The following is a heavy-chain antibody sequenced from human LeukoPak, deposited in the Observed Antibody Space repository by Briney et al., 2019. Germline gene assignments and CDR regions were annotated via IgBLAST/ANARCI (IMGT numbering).Heavy chain of an antibody. CDR2: ISYDGSNK. D-gene: IGHD6-6*01. CDR3: AKDYLPHSSSSKGFDY. Sequence: GGSLRLSCAASGFTFSSYAMHWVRQAPGKGLEWVAVISYDGSNKYYADSVKGRFTISRDNSKNTLYLQMNSLRAEDTAVYYCAKDYLPHSSSSKGFDYWGQGTLVTVSS. CDR1: GFTFSSYA. V-gene: IGHV3-30-3*01. J-gene: IGHJ4*02.